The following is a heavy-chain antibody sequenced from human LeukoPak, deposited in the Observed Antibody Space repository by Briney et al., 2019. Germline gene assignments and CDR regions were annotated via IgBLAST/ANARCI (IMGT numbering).Heavy chain of an antibody. D-gene: IGHD3-16*02. CDR1: GFTFSSYS. CDR3: ARDDYVWGSYRPPIAY. V-gene: IGHV3-21*01. CDR2: ISSSSSYI. Sequence: PGGSLRLSCAASGFTFSSYSMNWVRQAPGKGLEWVSSISSSSSYIYYADSVKGRFTISRDNAKNSLYLQLNSLRAEDTAVYYCARDDYVWGSYRPPIAYWGQGTLVTVSS. J-gene: IGHJ4*02.